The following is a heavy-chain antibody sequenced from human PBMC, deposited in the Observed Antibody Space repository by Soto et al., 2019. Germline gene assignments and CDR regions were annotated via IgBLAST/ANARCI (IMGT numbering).Heavy chain of an antibody. J-gene: IGHJ6*02. Sequence: SVRVSCKASGGTFSSYAISWVRQAPGQGLEWMGGIIPIFGTANYAQKFQGRVTITADESTSTAYMELSSLRSEDTAVYYCARFIVVVPAAIPSPRDYYCGMDVPGPGTTVTVSS. CDR1: GGTFSSYA. D-gene: IGHD2-2*01. V-gene: IGHV1-69*13. CDR2: IIPIFGTA. CDR3: ARFIVVVPAAIPSPRDYYCGMDV.